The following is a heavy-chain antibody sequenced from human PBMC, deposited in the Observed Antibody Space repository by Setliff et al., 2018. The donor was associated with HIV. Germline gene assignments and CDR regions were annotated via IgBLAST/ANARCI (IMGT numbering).Heavy chain of an antibody. CDR3: ARDPPGYGDSNDF. Sequence: PSETLSLTCTVSGGSVGSGSYYWSWIRQPPGKGLEWIGYIYYSGNTNYNPSLKSRVTLSIYTSKNQFSLNLHSVTAADTAVYYCARDPPGYGDSNDFWGQGTLVTVSS. CDR1: GGSVGSGSYY. D-gene: IGHD4-17*01. CDR2: IYYSGNT. V-gene: IGHV4-61*01. J-gene: IGHJ4*02.